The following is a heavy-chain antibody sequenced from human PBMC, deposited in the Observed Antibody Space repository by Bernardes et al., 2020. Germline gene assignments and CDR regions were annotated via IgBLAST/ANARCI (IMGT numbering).Heavy chain of an antibody. J-gene: IGHJ4*02. Sequence: SETLSLTCTVSGGSISSYYWSWIRQPPGKGLEWIGYIYYSGSTNYNPSLKSRVTISVDTSKNQFSLKLSSVTAADTAVYYCARQNYGDYPVNFDYWGQGTLVTVSS. V-gene: IGHV4-59*01. CDR1: GGSISSYY. D-gene: IGHD4-17*01. CDR2: IYYSGST. CDR3: ARQNYGDYPVNFDY.